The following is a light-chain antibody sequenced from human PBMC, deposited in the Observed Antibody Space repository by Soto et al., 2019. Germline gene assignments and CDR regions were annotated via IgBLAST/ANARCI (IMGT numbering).Light chain of an antibody. CDR2: DAS. CDR1: QSVSSN. J-gene: IGKJ1*01. CDR3: QQYVDWPET. V-gene: IGKV3-15*01. Sequence: EKLMTQSPATLSVSPGERATLSCRASQSVSSNLAWYQQKPGQAPRLLIYDASTRATGIPARCSGSGSGTEFTLTISSLQSEDLAVYYCQQYVDWPETFGQGTKV.